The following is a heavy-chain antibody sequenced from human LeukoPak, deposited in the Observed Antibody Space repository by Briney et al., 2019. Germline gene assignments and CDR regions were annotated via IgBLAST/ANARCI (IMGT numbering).Heavy chain of an antibody. CDR2: ISYDGSNK. Sequence: GGSLRLSCAASGFTFSSYGMHWVRQAPGKGLEWVAVISYDGSNKYYADSVKGRFTISRDNSKNTLYLQMNSLRAEDTAVYYCANTQRYSSSWYYGYYYYYYMDVWGKGTTVTVSS. D-gene: IGHD6-13*01. V-gene: IGHV3-30*18. CDR3: ANTQRYSSSWYYGYYYYYYMDV. CDR1: GFTFSSYG. J-gene: IGHJ6*03.